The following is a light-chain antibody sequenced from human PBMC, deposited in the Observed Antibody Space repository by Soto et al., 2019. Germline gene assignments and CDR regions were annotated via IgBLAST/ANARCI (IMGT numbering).Light chain of an antibody. CDR2: DAS. J-gene: IGKJ5*01. CDR3: QQRSNWPLIT. Sequence: EIVLTQSPATLSLSPGERATLSCRASQSVRSYLAWYQQKPGQAPRLLIYDASNRATGIPARFSGSGSGIDFTLTISSLEPGDFAVYYCQQRSNWPLITFGQGTRLEIK. V-gene: IGKV3-11*01. CDR1: QSVRSY.